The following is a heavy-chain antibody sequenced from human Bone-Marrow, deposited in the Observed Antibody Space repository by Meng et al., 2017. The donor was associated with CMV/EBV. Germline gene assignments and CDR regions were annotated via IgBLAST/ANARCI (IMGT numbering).Heavy chain of an antibody. V-gene: IGHV3-21*01. Sequence: GESLKISCAASGFTFSSYSMNWVRQAPGKGLEWVSSISSSSYIYYADSVKGRFTISRDNAKNSLYLQMNSLRAEDTAVYYCARDLAARRKKGMYVWGQGTTVTVSS. CDR1: GFTFSSYS. CDR2: ISSSSYI. J-gene: IGHJ6*02. D-gene: IGHD6-6*01. CDR3: ARDLAARRKKGMYV.